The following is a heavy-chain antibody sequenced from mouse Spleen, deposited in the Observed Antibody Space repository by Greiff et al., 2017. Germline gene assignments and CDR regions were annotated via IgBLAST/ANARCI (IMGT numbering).Heavy chain of an antibody. J-gene: IGHJ3*01. V-gene: IGHV2-9*02. CDR1: GFSLTSYG. Sequence: VQRVESGPGLVAPSQSLSITCTVSGFSLTSYGVHWVRQPPGKGLEWLGVIWAGGSTNYNSALMSRLSISKDNSKSQVFLKMNSLQTDDTAMYYCARAGEYDGAWFAYWGQGTLVTVSA. CDR2: IWAGGST. D-gene: IGHD2-14*01. CDR3: ARAGEYDGAWFAY.